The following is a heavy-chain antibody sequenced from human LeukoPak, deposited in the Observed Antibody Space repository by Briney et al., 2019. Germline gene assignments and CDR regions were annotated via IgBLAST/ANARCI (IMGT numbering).Heavy chain of an antibody. D-gene: IGHD3-22*01. Sequence: GGSLRLSCAASGFAFSSYAMHWVRQAPGKGLEYVSAISSNGGSTYYADSVKGRFTISRDNSKNTLYLQMGSLRAEDMAVYYCAKDWYYDSSGYAWGQGTLVTVSS. CDR1: GFAFSSYA. CDR3: AKDWYYDSSGYA. J-gene: IGHJ5*02. V-gene: IGHV3-64*02. CDR2: ISSNGGST.